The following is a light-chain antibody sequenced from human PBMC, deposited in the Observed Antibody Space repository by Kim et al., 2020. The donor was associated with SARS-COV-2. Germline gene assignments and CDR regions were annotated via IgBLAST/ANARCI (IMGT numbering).Light chain of an antibody. Sequence: SSELTQDPAVSVALGQTVRITCQGDSLRSYYASWYQQKPGQAPVLVIYGKNNRPSGIPDRFSGSSSGNTASLTITGAQAEDEADYYCNSRDSSASRVFGT. CDR3: NSRDSSASRV. J-gene: IGLJ1*01. CDR1: SLRSYY. V-gene: IGLV3-19*01. CDR2: GKN.